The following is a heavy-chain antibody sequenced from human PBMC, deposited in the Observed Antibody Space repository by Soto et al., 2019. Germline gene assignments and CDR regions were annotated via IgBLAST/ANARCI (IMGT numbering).Heavy chain of an antibody. Sequence: SETLSLTCTVSGGSISSGDYYWSWIRQPPGKGLEWIGYIYYSGSTYYNPSLKSRVTISVDTSKNQFSLKLSSVTAADTAVYYCARGGAFWSGYSSDSYYYGMDVWGQGTTVTVSS. D-gene: IGHD3-3*01. CDR2: IYYSGST. CDR1: GGSISSGDYY. CDR3: ARGGAFWSGYSSDSYYYGMDV. J-gene: IGHJ6*02. V-gene: IGHV4-30-4*01.